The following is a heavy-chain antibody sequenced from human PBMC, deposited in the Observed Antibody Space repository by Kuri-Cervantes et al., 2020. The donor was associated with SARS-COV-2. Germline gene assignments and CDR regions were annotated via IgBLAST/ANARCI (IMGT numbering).Heavy chain of an antibody. CDR3: ARGFKQSNGVDY. V-gene: IGHV3-74*01. Sequence: GESLKISCAASGFTFSSYWMHWVRQAPGKGLVWVSRINSDGSSTSYADSVKGRFTISRDNAKNSLYLQMNSLRAEDTAVYYCARGFKQSNGVDYWGQGTLVTVSS. CDR2: INSDGSST. D-gene: IGHD2-8*01. CDR1: GFTFSSYW. J-gene: IGHJ4*02.